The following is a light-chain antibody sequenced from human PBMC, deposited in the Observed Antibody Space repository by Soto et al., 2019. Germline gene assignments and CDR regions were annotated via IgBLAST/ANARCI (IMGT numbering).Light chain of an antibody. Sequence: QSALTQPPSASGSPGQSVTISCTGTSSDVGVYNYASWYQQHPGKAPKLMIYEVSKRPSGVPDRFSGSKSGNTASLTVSGLQAEDEADYYCSTYAGSTNLVFGGGTQPTVL. J-gene: IGLJ3*02. CDR3: STYAGSTNLV. CDR1: SSDVGVYNY. CDR2: EVS. V-gene: IGLV2-8*01.